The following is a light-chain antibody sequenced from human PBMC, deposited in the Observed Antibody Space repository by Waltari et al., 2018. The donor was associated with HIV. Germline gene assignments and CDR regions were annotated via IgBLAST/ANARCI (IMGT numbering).Light chain of an antibody. CDR1: ALPKQI. CDR2: KDD. V-gene: IGLV3-25*03. Sequence: SYELTQPPSVPVSPGQTARITCSGDALPKQIAYWYQQKAGQAPLMVIYKDDKRPSGIPDRFSGSMSGTTVTLIISGVQPEDEADYYCESADDSGDHWVFGGGTKLSVL. J-gene: IGLJ3*02. CDR3: ESADDSGDHWV.